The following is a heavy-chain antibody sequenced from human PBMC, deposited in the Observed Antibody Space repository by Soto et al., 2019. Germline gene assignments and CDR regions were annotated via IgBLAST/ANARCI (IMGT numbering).Heavy chain of an antibody. Sequence: EVQLLESGGGLVQPGGSLRLSCTASGFTFSDHAMTWVRQAPGKGLEWLSGISGGGTGAYYADSVKGRFIVSRDNTNNTVFLQMDSLRVEVTAVYYCAIDLWWHTHWGQGTLVTVSS. CDR1: GFTFSDHA. CDR2: ISGGGTGA. J-gene: IGHJ4*02. D-gene: IGHD2-15*01. V-gene: IGHV3-23*01. CDR3: AIDLWWHTH.